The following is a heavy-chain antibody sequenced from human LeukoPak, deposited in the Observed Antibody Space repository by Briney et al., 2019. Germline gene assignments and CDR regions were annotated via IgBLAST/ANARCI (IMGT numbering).Heavy chain of an antibody. J-gene: IGHJ3*02. CDR1: SFHFSLYK. Sequence: GGSLILPWALCSFHFSLYKVNWARQAPGKGLEWVSSISSSSSYIYYADSVVTRFTTNRENDTTSLYVQMNGLRAADTAVYYCARNHTGDGHNDAFDIWGQGTMVTVSS. D-gene: IGHD5-24*01. V-gene: IGHV3-21*01. CDR2: ISSSSSYI. CDR3: ARNHTGDGHNDAFDI.